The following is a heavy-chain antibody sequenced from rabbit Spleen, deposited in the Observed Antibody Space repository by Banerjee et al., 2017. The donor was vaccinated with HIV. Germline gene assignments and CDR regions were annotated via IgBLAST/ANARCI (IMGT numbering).Heavy chain of an antibody. CDR2: IYTGSSGST. CDR1: GFSFSSGYD. Sequence: QQLEESGGGLVKPGASLTLTCTASGFSFSSGYDMCWVRQAPGKGLEWIACIYTGSSGSTYYASWATGRFTCSKTSSTTVTLQMTSLTAADTATYFCARDTGSSFSSYGMDLWGPGTLVTVS. CDR3: ARDTGSSFSSYGMDL. V-gene: IGHV1S40*01. J-gene: IGHJ6*01. D-gene: IGHD8-1*01.